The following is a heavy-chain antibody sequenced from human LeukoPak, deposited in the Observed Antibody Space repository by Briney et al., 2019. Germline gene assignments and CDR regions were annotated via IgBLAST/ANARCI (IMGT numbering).Heavy chain of an antibody. V-gene: IGHV4-4*02. J-gene: IGHJ4*02. D-gene: IGHD3-10*01. CDR3: ARGGSGSYTGYFDY. CDR1: GGSISSSNW. CDR2: FYYSGST. Sequence: SETLSLTCAVSGGSISSSNWWSWVRPPPGKGLEWIGYFYYSGSTKYNPSLKSRVTISVDTSKNQFALKLNSVTAADTAVYYCARGGSGSYTGYFDYWGQGALVTVSS.